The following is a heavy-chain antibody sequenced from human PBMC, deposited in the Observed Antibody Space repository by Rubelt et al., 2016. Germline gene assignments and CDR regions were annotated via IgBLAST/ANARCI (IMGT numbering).Heavy chain of an antibody. Sequence: QVQLQESGPGLVKPSETLSLTCTVSGGSINSHYWSWIRQPPGKGLEWIGYIYYSGSTNYNPSLKSRVTISVDTSKNQFSLKLSSWTAADTAVYYCAGDRDTMVRGVIIPYWFDPWGQGTLVTVSS. CDR1: GGSINSHY. CDR3: AGDRDTMVRGVIIPYWFDP. CDR2: IYYSGST. D-gene: IGHD3-10*01. V-gene: IGHV4-59*11. J-gene: IGHJ5*02.